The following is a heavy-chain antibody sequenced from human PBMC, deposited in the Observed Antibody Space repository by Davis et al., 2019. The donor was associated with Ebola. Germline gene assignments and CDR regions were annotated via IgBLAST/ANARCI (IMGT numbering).Heavy chain of an antibody. CDR3: ARFGPGLSGNWNRRRDYYYYGMDV. J-gene: IGHJ6*02. CDR1: GYTFTSYG. Sequence: AASVKVSCKASGYTFTSYGISWVRQAPGQGLEWMGWISAYNGNTNYAQKFQGRVKITADKSTSTAYMELSSLRSEDTAVYYCARFGPGLSGNWNRRRDYYYYGMDVWGQGTTVTVSS. CDR2: ISAYNGNT. V-gene: IGHV1-18*01. D-gene: IGHD1-20*01.